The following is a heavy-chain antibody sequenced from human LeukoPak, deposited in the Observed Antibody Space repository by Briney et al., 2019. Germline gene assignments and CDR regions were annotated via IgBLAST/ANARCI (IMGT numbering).Heavy chain of an antibody. J-gene: IGHJ4*02. CDR1: GYSFTSYW. Sequence: GESLKISCKGSGYSFTSYWIGWVRQMPGKGLEWMGIIYPGDSDARYSPSFQGQVTISADKSISTAYLQWSSLKASDTAMYYCARGGRGYCSSTSSPFDYWGKGPLVPVSS. CDR2: IYPGDSDA. CDR3: ARGGRGYCSSTSSPFDY. V-gene: IGHV5-51*01. D-gene: IGHD2-2*01.